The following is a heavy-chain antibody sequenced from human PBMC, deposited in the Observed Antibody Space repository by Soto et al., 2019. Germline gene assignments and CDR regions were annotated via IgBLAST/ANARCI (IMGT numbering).Heavy chain of an antibody. CDR2: INGSGGST. D-gene: IGHD6-19*01. CDR1: GFTLSSYA. CDR3: AKDRVTVVGYDAFDI. J-gene: IGHJ3*02. Sequence: PGGSLRLSCAASGFTLSSYAMSWVRQAPGKGLEWVSGINGSGGSTYYADSVKGRFTISRDNSKNTPYLQMNSLRAEDTAVYYCAKDRVTVVGYDAFDIWGQGTMVTVSS. V-gene: IGHV3-23*01.